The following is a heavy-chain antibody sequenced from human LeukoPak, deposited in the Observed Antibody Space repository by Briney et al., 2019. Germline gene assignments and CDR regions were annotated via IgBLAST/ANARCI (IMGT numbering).Heavy chain of an antibody. CDR1: GYTFTGSY. V-gene: IGHV1-2*02. J-gene: IGHJ4*02. D-gene: IGHD1-26*01. CDR2: INPNSGGT. CDR3: GLWELPGD. Sequence: ASVKVSCKASGYTFTGSYIHWLRQAPGQGLEWMGWINPNSGGTNYAQKFQGRVTMTRDTSISTAYMELSSLRSDDTAVYYCGLWELPGDWGQGTLVTVSS.